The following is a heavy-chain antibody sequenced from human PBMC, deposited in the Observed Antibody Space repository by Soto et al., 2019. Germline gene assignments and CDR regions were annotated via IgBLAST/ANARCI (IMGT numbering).Heavy chain of an antibody. J-gene: IGHJ4*02. CDR3: AKIELPDY. V-gene: IGHV4-39*01. CDR2: IYYSGST. CDR1: GGSISSSSYY. Sequence: SETLSLTCTVSGGSISSSSYYWGWIRQPPGKGLEWIGSIYYSGSTYYNPSLKSRVTISVDTSKNQLSLRAEDTAVYYCAKIELPDYWGQGTLVTVSS. D-gene: IGHD1-26*01.